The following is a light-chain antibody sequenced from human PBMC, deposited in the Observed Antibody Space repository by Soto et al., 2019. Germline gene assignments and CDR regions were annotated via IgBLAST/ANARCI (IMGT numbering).Light chain of an antibody. J-gene: IGKJ2*01. CDR3: QQLNSYPRT. CDR2: AAS. Sequence: IQLTQSPSSLSASVGDRVTITCRASQGISSYLAWYQQKPGKAPKLLIYAASTLPSGVPSRFSGSVSGTDFTLTISSLQPEDFATYYCQQLNSYPRTFGQGTKLEIK. V-gene: IGKV1-9*01. CDR1: QGISSY.